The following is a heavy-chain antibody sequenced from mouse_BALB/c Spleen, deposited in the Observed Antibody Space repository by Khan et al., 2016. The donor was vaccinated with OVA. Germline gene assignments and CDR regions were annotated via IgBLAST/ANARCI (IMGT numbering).Heavy chain of an antibody. D-gene: IGHD3-3*01. Sequence: EVQLQESGPELVKPGASVKISCKTSGYTFPEYTVHWVKQSLGKRLDWIGVINPKNGGTAYNQKFKGKATLTVDKSSSTADMEFRSLTSEDSAVYSCTRDAGRNWGQGTSVTVAS. J-gene: IGHJ4*01. V-gene: IGHV1-18*01. CDR1: GYTFPEYT. CDR2: INPKNGGT. CDR3: TRDAGRN.